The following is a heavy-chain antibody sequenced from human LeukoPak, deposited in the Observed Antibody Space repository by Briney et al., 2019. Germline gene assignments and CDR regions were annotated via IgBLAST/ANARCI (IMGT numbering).Heavy chain of an antibody. CDR1: GGSISSYY. CDR2: IYYSGST. D-gene: IGHD2-15*01. Sequence: SETLSLTCTVSGGSISSYYWSWIRQPPGKGLEWIGYIYYSGSTHYNPSLKSRVTISVDTSKNQFSLKLSSVTAADTAVYYCARVPGICSGGSCYSSGTQDWGQGTLVTVPS. J-gene: IGHJ4*02. CDR3: ARVPGICSGGSCYSSGTQD. V-gene: IGHV4-59*01.